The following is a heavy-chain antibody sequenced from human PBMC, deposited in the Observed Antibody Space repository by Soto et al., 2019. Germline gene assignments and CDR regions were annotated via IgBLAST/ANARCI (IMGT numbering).Heavy chain of an antibody. J-gene: IGHJ4*02. CDR3: ARASGGGPEWNYFDY. CDR1: GFTFSSYA. Sequence: GGSLRLSCAASGFTFSSYAMQWVRQAPGKGLEWVAVISYNGGNLYYAESVKGRFTVSRDNSKNTLYLQMNSLRIEDTAVYYCARASGGGPEWNYFDYWGQGSSVTVSS. CDR2: ISYNGGNL. V-gene: IGHV3-30-3*01. D-gene: IGHD3-3*01.